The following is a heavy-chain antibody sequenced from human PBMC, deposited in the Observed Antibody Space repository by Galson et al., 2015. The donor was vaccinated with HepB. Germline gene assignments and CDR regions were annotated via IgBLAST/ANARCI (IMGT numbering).Heavy chain of an antibody. Sequence: SVKVSCKASGYTFTRYGISWVRQAPGQGLEWMGWISAYNGNTNYAQKLQGRVTMTTDTSTSTAYMELRSLRSDDTAVYYCAREAPGYCSGGSCYGHAFDIWGQGTMVTVSS. CDR3: AREAPGYCSGGSCYGHAFDI. D-gene: IGHD2-15*01. V-gene: IGHV1-18*04. CDR1: GYTFTRYG. CDR2: ISAYNGNT. J-gene: IGHJ3*02.